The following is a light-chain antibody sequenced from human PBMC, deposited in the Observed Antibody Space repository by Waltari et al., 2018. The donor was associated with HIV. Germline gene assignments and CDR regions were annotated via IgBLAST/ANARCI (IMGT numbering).Light chain of an antibody. V-gene: IGLV1-40*01. CDR3: QSYDSILSAVV. Sequence: QSVLTQPPSVSGAPGQRVTISCTGNTSNIGAVYDVHWYQQLPGRAPKLLVYSNRNRPSGVPDRFSGSKSVTSASLAITGLQAEDEADYFCQSYDSILSAVVFGGGTKLTVL. CDR1: TSNIGAVYD. J-gene: IGLJ2*01. CDR2: SNR.